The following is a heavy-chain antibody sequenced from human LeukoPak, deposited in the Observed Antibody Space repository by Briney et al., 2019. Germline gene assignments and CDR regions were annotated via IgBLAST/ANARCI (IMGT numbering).Heavy chain of an antibody. J-gene: IGHJ4*02. CDR1: GFTFSSYS. CDR3: ARLPTVVYGGMSD. D-gene: IGHD4-23*01. V-gene: IGHV3-21*01. CDR2: ISSSSDYI. Sequence: GGSLRLSCAASGFTFSSYSMNWVRQAPGKGLEWVSSISSSSDYIFYADSVKGRFSISRDNADNSLYLQMNSLRAEDTAVYYCARLPTVVYGGMSDWGQGTLVTVSS.